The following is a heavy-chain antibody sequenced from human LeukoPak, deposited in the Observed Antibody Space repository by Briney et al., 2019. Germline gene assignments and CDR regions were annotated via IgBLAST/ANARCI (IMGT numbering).Heavy chain of an antibody. D-gene: IGHD3-22*01. CDR2: IYYSGST. CDR3: ARDGYYYDSSGYGYYYMDV. CDR1: GRSINSYY. V-gene: IGHV4-59*01. J-gene: IGHJ6*03. Sequence: SETLSLTCTVSGRSINSYYWSWLRQPPGKGLEWLGYIYYSGSTNYNPSRKSRVTISVDTSKNQFSLKLSSVTAADTAVYYCARDGYYYDSSGYGYYYMDVWGKGTTVTVSS.